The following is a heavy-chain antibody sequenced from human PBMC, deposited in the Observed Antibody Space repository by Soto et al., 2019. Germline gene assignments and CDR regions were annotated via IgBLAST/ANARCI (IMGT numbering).Heavy chain of an antibody. V-gene: IGHV3-66*01. D-gene: IGHD6-19*01. CDR3: ARDDRVAVVFDY. CDR2: IYSGGST. Sequence: EVQLVESGGGLVQPGGSLRLSCAASGFTVSSNYMSWVRQAPGKGLEWVSVIYSGGSTYYADSVKGRFTISRDNSKNTLYLQMNSLRAEDTAVYYCARDDRVAVVFDYWGQGTLVTVSS. CDR1: GFTVSSNY. J-gene: IGHJ4*02.